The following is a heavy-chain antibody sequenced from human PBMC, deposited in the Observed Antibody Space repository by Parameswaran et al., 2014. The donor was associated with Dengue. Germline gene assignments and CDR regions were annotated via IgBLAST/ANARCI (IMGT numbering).Heavy chain of an antibody. V-gene: IGHV4-34*01. CDR2: INHSGST. CDR3: ARDLWFRKYYYYYGMDV. Sequence: VRQMPGKGLEWIGEINHSGSTNYNPSLKSRVTISVDTSKNQFSLKLSSGTAADTAVYYCARDLWFRKYYYYYGMDVWGQGTTVTVSS. D-gene: IGHD3-10*01. J-gene: IGHJ6*02.